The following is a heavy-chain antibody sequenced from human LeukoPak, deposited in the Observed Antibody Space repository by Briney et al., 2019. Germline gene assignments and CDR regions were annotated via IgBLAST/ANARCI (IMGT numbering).Heavy chain of an antibody. Sequence: GVSLRLSCEASGLTFSNSWMHWVRQAPGKGLVWVSRINNEGTTISYADSVKGRFTISRDNAKNTLYLQMNSLRAEDTAVYYCARVSGLGMNEYYQHWGQGTLVTVAS. CDR1: GLTFSNSW. CDR2: INNEGTTI. D-gene: IGHD3-10*01. CDR3: ARVSGLGMNEYYQH. V-gene: IGHV3-74*01. J-gene: IGHJ1*01.